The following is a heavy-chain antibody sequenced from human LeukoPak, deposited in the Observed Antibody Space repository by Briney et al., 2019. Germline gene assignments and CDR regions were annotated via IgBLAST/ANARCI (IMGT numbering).Heavy chain of an antibody. Sequence: PGGSLRLSCEASGFIFKTYSMKSVRQAPGNGLEWISYISGDAGTTNYADSVKGRFTISRGNAKSSLFLQMEGLGADDTAVYYCATVNFYYDDSGYMPFDHWGQGALVVISS. V-gene: IGHV3-48*04. J-gene: IGHJ4*02. CDR2: ISGDAGTT. D-gene: IGHD3-22*01. CDR1: GFIFKTYS. CDR3: ATVNFYYDDSGYMPFDH.